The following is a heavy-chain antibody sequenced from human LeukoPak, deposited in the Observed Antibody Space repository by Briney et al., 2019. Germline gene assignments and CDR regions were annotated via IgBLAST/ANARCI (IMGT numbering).Heavy chain of an antibody. V-gene: IGHV1-69*06. CDR1: GGTFSSYA. J-gene: IGHJ4*02. CDR3: AREGEGITGNYFDY. D-gene: IGHD1-20*01. CDR2: IILIFGTA. Sequence: ASVKVSCKASGGTFSSYAISWVRQAPGQGLEWMGGIILIFGTANYAQKFQGRVTITADKSTSTAYMELSSLRSEDTAVYYCAREGEGITGNYFDYWGQGTLVTVSS.